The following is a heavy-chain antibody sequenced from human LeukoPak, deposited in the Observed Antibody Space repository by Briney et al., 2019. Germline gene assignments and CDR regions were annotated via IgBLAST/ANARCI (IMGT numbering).Heavy chain of an antibody. CDR2: IYYTGST. CDR1: GGSISSGGYY. CDR3: ARTYYYGSGTMDV. D-gene: IGHD3-10*01. Sequence: SQTLSLTCTVSGGSISSGGYYWSWIRQPPGKGLEWIGYIYYTGSTNYNPSLKSRVTISVDTSKNQFSLKLSSVTAADTAVYYCARTYYYGSGTMDVWGQGTTVTVSS. V-gene: IGHV4-61*08. J-gene: IGHJ6*02.